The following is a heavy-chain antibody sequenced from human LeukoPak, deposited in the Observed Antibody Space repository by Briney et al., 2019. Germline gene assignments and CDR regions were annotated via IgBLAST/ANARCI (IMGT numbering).Heavy chain of an antibody. D-gene: IGHD6-13*01. CDR3: AGSGGYSSSWSL. CDR2: ISNSGIT. Sequence: SETLSLTCTVSGGSISTYYWNWIRQPPGKGLEWIGYISNSGITTYNPSLKSRVTISVDSSKSQFSLKLNSVTAADTAVYYCAGSGGYSSSWSLWGQGTLVTVSS. V-gene: IGHV4-59*01. CDR1: GGSISTYY. J-gene: IGHJ4*02.